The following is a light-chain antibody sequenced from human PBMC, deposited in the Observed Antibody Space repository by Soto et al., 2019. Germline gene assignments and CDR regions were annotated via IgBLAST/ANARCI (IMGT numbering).Light chain of an antibody. J-gene: IGKJ4*01. Sequence: DIQMTQSPSSLSASVGDRVTITCRASQGISNYLAWYQQKPGKVPKLLIYAASTLQSGVPSRFSGSGSGTDFTLTISSLQPEDVATYYCQKYNSAPRITFDGGTKVEIK. CDR2: AAS. V-gene: IGKV1-27*01. CDR1: QGISNY. CDR3: QKYNSAPRIT.